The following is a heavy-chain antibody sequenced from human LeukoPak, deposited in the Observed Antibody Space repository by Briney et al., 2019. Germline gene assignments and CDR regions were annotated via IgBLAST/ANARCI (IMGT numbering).Heavy chain of an antibody. CDR3: ASHGIWFGEPYFDY. Sequence: SETLSLTCTVSGGSISSHYWSWIRQPPGKGLEWIGYIYYSGSTNYNPSLKSRVTISVDTSKNQFSLKLSSVTAADTAVYYCASHGIWFGEPYFDYWGQGTLVTVSS. V-gene: IGHV4-59*11. J-gene: IGHJ4*02. CDR2: IYYSGST. CDR1: GGSISSHY. D-gene: IGHD3-10*01.